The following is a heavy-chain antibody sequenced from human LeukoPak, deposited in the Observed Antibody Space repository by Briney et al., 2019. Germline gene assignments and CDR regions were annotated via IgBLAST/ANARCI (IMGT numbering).Heavy chain of an antibody. CDR1: GTSMSNSY. V-gene: IGHV4-4*07. CDR3: TRGQWLDVWDF. J-gene: IGHJ4*02. Sequence: SETLSLTCTVSGTSMSNSYWSWIRQPAGKGLEWIGHIQDRGSTIYNPSLGSRVTMSLDTPKNQFSLKLNSVTAADTAVYYCTRGQWLDVWDFWGQGTLVTVSS. D-gene: IGHD6-19*01. CDR2: IQDRGST.